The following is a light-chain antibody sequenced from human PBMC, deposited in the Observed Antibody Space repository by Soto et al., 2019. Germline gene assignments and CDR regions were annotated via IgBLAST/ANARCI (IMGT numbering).Light chain of an antibody. CDR1: QSLLYSDGKNY. V-gene: IGKV2-28*01. CDR3: MQALQTPLT. J-gene: IGKJ4*01. Sequence: EIVMTQSPLSLPVTPGEPASISCRSSQSLLYSDGKNYLDWYLQKPGQSPQLLIHLGSNRASGVPYRFSGRGAGTDFTLKISRVEAEDVGVYFFMQALQTPLTSGGGTKVEIK. CDR2: LGS.